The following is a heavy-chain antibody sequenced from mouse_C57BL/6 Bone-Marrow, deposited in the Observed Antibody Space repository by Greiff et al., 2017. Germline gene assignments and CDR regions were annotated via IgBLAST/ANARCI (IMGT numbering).Heavy chain of an antibody. CDR2: FHPYNDDT. CDR3: ARRGNRYAMDY. Sequence: QVQLKQSGAELVKPGASVKMSCKASGYTFTTYPIEWMKQNHGKSLEWIGNFHPYNDDTKYNEKFKGKATLTVEKSSSTVYLGLSRLTSDDAAVYYSARRGNRYAMDYWGQGTSVTVSS. J-gene: IGHJ4*01. V-gene: IGHV1-47*01. D-gene: IGHD2-1*01. CDR1: GYTFTTYP.